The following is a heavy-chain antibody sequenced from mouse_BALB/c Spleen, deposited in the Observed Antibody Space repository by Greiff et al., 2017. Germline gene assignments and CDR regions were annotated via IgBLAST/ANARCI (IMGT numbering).Heavy chain of an antibody. CDR1: GFTFSSYT. CDR3: TRDVWDRAMDY. V-gene: IGHV5-6-4*01. CDR2: ISSGGSYT. J-gene: IGHJ4*01. Sequence: EVHLVESGGGLVKPGGSLKLSCAASGFTFSSYTMSWVRQTPEKRLEWVATISSGGSYTYYPDSVKGRFTISRDNAKNTLYLQMSSLKSEDTAMYYCTRDVWDRAMDYWGQGTSVTVSS. D-gene: IGHD4-1*01.